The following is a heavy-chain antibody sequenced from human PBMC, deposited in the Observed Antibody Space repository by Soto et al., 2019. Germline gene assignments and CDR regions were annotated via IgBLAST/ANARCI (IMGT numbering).Heavy chain of an antibody. CDR1: GFTFSSYA. Sequence: GGSLRVSCAACGFTFSSYAMRWVRQAPGKGLEWVAVISYDGSNKYYADSVKGRFTISRDNSKNTLYLQMNSLRAEDTAVYYCARDPGEYSSSNYYYYGMDVWGQGTTVTVSS. CDR3: ARDPGEYSSSNYYYYGMDV. D-gene: IGHD6-6*01. J-gene: IGHJ6*02. V-gene: IGHV3-30-3*01. CDR2: ISYDGSNK.